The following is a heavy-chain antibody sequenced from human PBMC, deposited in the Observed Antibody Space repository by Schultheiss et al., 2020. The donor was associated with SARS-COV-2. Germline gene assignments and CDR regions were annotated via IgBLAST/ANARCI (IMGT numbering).Heavy chain of an antibody. V-gene: IGHV3-74*01. D-gene: IGHD3-22*01. CDR3: ARDPDFTTGDGFDI. J-gene: IGHJ3*02. CDR2: IRSDESYT. Sequence: GGSLRLSCAASGFTFSTYWMDWVRQAPGKGLVWVSRIRSDESYTSYADSVKGRFTISRDNAKNTLYLQMNSLRAEDTAVYYCARDPDFTTGDGFDIWGQGTMVTVSS. CDR1: GFTFSTYW.